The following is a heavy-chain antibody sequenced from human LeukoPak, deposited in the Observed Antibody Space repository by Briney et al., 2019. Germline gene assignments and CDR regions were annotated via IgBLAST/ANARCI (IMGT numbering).Heavy chain of an antibody. V-gene: IGHV3-66*02. D-gene: IGHD2-15*01. Sequence: GGSLRLSCAASGFTVSSNYMSWVRQAPGKGLEWVSVIYSGGSTYYADSVKGRFTISRDNSKNTLYLQMNSLRAEDTVVYYCARLRIGQDYFDYWGQGTLVNVSS. CDR2: IYSGGST. CDR3: ARLRIGQDYFDY. CDR1: GFTVSSNY. J-gene: IGHJ4*02.